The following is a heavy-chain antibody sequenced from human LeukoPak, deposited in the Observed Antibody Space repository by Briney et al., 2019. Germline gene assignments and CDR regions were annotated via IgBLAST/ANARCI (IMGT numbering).Heavy chain of an antibody. CDR1: GYSFTEYS. V-gene: IGHV7-4-1*01. Sequence: GASVKVSCKASGYSFTEYSINWVRQAPGQGLEWMGRISTSTGTPTYAQGFTGRFVFSLDTSVSTAYLQISSLKPEDTAVYYCARGGPSDFWAQGTRVTVSS. D-gene: IGHD6-25*01. CDR3: ARGGPSDF. J-gene: IGHJ4*02. CDR2: ISTSTGTP.